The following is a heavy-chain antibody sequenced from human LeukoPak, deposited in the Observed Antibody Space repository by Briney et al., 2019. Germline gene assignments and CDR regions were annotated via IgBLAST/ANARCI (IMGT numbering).Heavy chain of an antibody. CDR3: ARLRENWNDLDY. CDR1: GYSISSGYY. J-gene: IGHJ4*02. V-gene: IGHV4-38-2*01. D-gene: IGHD1-1*01. CDR2: IYHSGRT. Sequence: PSETLSLTCAVSGYSISSGYYWGWIRQPPGRGLEWIGSIYHSGRTSYNPSLKSRVTISVDTSKNQFSLKLTSVTAADTAVYYCARLRENWNDLDYWGQGTLVTVSS.